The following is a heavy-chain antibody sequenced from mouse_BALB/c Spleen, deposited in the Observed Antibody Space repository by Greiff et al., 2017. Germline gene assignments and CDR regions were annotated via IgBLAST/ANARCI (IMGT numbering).Heavy chain of an antibody. J-gene: IGHJ4*01. V-gene: IGHV5-9-4*01. CDR2: ISSGGSYT. Sequence: EVQLVESGGGLVKPGGSLKLSCAASGFTFSSYAMSWVRQSPEKRLEWVAEISSGGSYTYYPDTVTGRFTISRDNAKNTLYLEMSSLRSEDTAMYYCAREYGNYYAMDYWGQGTSVTVSS. D-gene: IGHD2-10*02. CDR3: AREYGNYYAMDY. CDR1: GFTFSSYA.